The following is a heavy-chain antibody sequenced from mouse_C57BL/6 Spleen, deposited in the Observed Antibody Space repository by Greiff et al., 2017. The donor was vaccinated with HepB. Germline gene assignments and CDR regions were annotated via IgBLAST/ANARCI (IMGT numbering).Heavy chain of an antibody. CDR1: GFTFSSYG. CDR3: ARYGSRTGTFPFDY. J-gene: IGHJ2*01. D-gene: IGHD1-1*01. V-gene: IGHV5-6*01. Sequence: EVKVVESGGDLVKPGGSLKLSCAASGFTFSSYGMSWVRQTPDKRLEWVATISSGGSYTYYPDSVKGRFTISRDNAKNTLYLQMSSLKSEDTAMYYCARYGSRTGTFPFDYWGQGTTLTVSS. CDR2: ISSGGSYT.